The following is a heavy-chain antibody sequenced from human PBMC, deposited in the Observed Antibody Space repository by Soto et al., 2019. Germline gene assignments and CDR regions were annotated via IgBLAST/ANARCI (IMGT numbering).Heavy chain of an antibody. CDR1: GYDFDITW. V-gene: IGHV5-51*01. J-gene: IGHJ6*02. D-gene: IGHD2-15*01. CDR2: IYPGDSDT. Sequence: PGESLKISCKGSGYDFDITWLAWVRQVPGKGLEWVGIIYPGDSDTKYSPSFQGQVTVSVDKSITTAYLQWSSLKASDTAMYYCARTPGPEVAASLEYYYFSGMDVWGQGTTVTVSS. CDR3: ARTPGPEVAASLEYYYFSGMDV.